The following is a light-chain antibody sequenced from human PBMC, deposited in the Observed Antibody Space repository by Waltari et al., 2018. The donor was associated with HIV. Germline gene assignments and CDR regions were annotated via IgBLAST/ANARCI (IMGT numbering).Light chain of an antibody. V-gene: IGLV2-14*01. CDR2: DVT. Sequence: QSVLTQPASVSGSPGQSITIPCTGTISYVGSYKPVQWYQQHPDKAPKLIIYDVTNRPSGVSNRFSGSKSGNTASLTISGLQADDEADYFCNSYVAADTRIFGPGTKVTVL. J-gene: IGLJ1*01. CDR1: ISYVGSYKP. CDR3: NSYVAADTRI.